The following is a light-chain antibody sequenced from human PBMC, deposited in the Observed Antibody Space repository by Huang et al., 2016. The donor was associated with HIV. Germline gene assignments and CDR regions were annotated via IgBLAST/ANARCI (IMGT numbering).Light chain of an antibody. CDR3: HQYGGSPGT. Sequence: EIVLTQSPGTLSLSPGERATLSCRASQSVRSNYLAWYQKKPGQAPRLLLYGASSRATGIPDRLSGRGSGTDFTLTIGRLGPEDFAVYYCHQYGGSPGTFGQGTKLEIK. CDR2: GAS. J-gene: IGKJ2*01. V-gene: IGKV3-20*01. CDR1: QSVRSNY.